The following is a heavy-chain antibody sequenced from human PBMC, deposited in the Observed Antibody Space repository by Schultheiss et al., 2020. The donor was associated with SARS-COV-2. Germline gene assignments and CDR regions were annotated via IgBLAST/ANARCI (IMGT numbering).Heavy chain of an antibody. J-gene: IGHJ4*02. Sequence: SETLSLTCAVSGGSISSGGYSWSWIRQPPGKGLEWIRYIYHSGSTYYNPSLKSRVTISVDRSKNQFSLKLSSVTAADTAVYYCARGGYYYDSSGYYVFWGQGTLVTVSS. CDR1: GGSISSGGYS. V-gene: IGHV4-30-2*01. CDR3: ARGGYYYDSSGYYVF. D-gene: IGHD3-22*01. CDR2: IYHSGST.